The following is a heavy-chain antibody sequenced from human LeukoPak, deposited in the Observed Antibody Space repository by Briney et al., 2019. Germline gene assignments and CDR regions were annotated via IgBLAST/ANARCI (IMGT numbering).Heavy chain of an antibody. CDR1: GGSISSYY. CDR3: ARGDYSGYEGPFDY. Sequence: PSETLSLTCTVSGGSISSYYWSWIRQPAGKGLEWIGRIYTSGSTNYNPSLKSRVTMSVDTSKNQFSLKLSSVTAADTAVYYCARGDYSGYEGPFDYWGQGTLVTVSS. V-gene: IGHV4-4*07. D-gene: IGHD5-12*01. CDR2: IYTSGST. J-gene: IGHJ4*02.